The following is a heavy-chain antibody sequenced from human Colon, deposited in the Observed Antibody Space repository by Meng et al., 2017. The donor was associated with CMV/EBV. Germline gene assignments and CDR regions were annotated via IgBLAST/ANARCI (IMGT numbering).Heavy chain of an antibody. J-gene: IGHJ4*02. CDR2: ITWNSRKI. D-gene: IGHD1-14*01. V-gene: IGHV3-9*01. CDR1: GFTMEDYA. CDR3: ITEAPGGDY. Sequence: SLKISCAASGFTMEDYAMHWVRQVPGKGLEWVAGITWNSRKIGYAASVKGRFTISRDNAKNSLYLQMNSLRAEDTAFYYCITEAPGGDYWGQGTLVTVSS.